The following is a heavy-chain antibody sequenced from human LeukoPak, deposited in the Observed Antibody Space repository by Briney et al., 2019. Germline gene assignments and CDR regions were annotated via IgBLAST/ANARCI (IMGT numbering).Heavy chain of an antibody. CDR1: GFTFSNYD. J-gene: IGHJ5*02. D-gene: IGHD6-19*01. CDR3: AKDLSRAVAADWFDP. V-gene: IGHV3-23*01. CDR2: ISDSGGST. Sequence: GGSLRLSCAASGFTFSNYDMSWVRQAPGKGLEWASSISDSGGSTYYADSVKGRFTISRDNSKNTLYLQMTNLRAADTAVYYRAKDLSRAVAADWFDPWDQGSLVTVSS.